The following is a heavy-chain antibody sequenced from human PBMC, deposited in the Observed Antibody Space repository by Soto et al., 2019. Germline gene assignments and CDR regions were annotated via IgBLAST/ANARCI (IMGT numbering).Heavy chain of an antibody. CDR1: GYTLTELS. V-gene: IGHV1-69*13. CDR2: IIPIFGTA. CDR3: ARVDYGGRDHYFDY. Sequence: ASVKVSCKVSGYTLTELSMHWVRQALGQGLEWMGGIIPIFGTANYAQKFQGRVTITADESTSTAYMELSSLRSEDTAVYYCARVDYGGRDHYFDYWGQGTLVTVSS. J-gene: IGHJ4*02. D-gene: IGHD4-17*01.